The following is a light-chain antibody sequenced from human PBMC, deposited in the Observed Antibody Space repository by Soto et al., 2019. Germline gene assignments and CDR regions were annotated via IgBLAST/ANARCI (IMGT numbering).Light chain of an antibody. Sequence: DRLLTQSPDALSVSLGERATINCKSSQSILYSSNNKNYLAWYQQKPGQPPKLLIYWASTRESGVPDRFSGSGSGTDFTLTTSSLQAEDAAVYYCQQYYSTRTFGQVSKVDI. J-gene: IGKJ1*01. V-gene: IGKV4-1*01. CDR2: WAS. CDR1: QSILYSSNNKNY. CDR3: QQYYSTRT.